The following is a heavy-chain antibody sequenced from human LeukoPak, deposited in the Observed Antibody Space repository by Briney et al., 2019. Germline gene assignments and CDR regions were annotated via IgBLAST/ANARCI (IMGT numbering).Heavy chain of an antibody. CDR2: IIPIFGTA. CDR3: ARFLPDTADDY. V-gene: IGHV1-69*13. Sequence: GASVKVSCKASGGTFSSYAISWVRQAPGQGLEWMGGIIPIFGTANYAQKFQGRVTITADESTSTAYMELSSLRSDDTAVYYCARFLPDTADDYWGQGTLVTVSS. J-gene: IGHJ4*02. CDR1: GGTFSSYA. D-gene: IGHD5-18*01.